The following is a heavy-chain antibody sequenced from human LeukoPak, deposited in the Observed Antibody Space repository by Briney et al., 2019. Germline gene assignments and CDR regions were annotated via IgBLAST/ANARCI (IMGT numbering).Heavy chain of an antibody. V-gene: IGHV1-2*02. J-gene: IGHJ4*02. CDR2: INPNSGGT. D-gene: IGHD4-23*01. CDR1: GYTFTGYY. Sequence: ASVKVSCKASGYTFTGYYMHWVRQAPGQGLEWMGWINPNSGGTNYAQKFQGRVTMTRDMSTSTVYMELSSLRSEDTAVYYCARGATVVTRRRYYFDYWGQGTLVTVSS. CDR3: ARGATVVTRRRYYFDY.